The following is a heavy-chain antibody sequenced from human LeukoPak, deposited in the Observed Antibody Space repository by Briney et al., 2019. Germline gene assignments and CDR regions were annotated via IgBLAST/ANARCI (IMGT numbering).Heavy chain of an antibody. CDR1: GFTFSDYY. J-gene: IGHJ4*02. Sequence: PGGSLRLSCAASGFTFSDYYMSWIRQAPGKGLEWVSHISNSGSTMYYADSVKGRFTISRDNAKNSLSLHMTNLRVEDTAIYYCARDVTARNYFDSWGQGTLVTVSS. CDR3: ARDVTARNYFDS. CDR2: ISNSGSTM. D-gene: IGHD2-21*02. V-gene: IGHV3-11*04.